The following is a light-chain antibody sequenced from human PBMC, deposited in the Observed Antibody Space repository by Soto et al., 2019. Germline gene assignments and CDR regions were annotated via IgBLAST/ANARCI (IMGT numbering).Light chain of an antibody. CDR2: GAS. CDR3: QQYNTWPPT. J-gene: IGKJ3*01. CDR1: QSVGRD. V-gene: IGKV3-15*01. Sequence: EVVITQSPATLSVSPGEGATISCRASQSVGRDLAWYQQKPGQAPRLPIYGASTRATGIPARFTGSGSGTEFTLAINSLQSEGFAVYWCQQYNTWPPTFGPGTKVDIK.